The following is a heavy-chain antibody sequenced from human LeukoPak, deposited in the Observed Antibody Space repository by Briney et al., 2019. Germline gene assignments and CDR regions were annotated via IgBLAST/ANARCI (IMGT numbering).Heavy chain of an antibody. J-gene: IGHJ1*01. CDR1: EYTLTELS. CDR3: ATVSYYYDSSGYQGYFQH. V-gene: IGHV1-24*01. Sequence: ASVKVSCKVSEYTLTELSMHWVRQAPGKGLEWMGGFDPEDGETIYAQKCQGRVTMTEDTSTDTAYMELSSLRSEDTAMYYCATVSYYYDSSGYQGYFQHWGQGTLVTVSS. D-gene: IGHD3-22*01. CDR2: FDPEDGET.